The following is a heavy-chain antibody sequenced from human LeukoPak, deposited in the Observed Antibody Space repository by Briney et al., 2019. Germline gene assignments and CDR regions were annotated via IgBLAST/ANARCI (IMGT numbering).Heavy chain of an antibody. J-gene: IGHJ4*02. CDR1: GFTFSNYA. CDR3: VRDAYGGAGY. V-gene: IGHV3-23*01. Sequence: PGGSLRLSCAASGFTFSNYAMNWVSQAPGKGLEGVSGISSSGGTTYYADSVKGRFTISRDNSKNTLYLQMNSLRAEDTAVYYCVRDAYGGAGYWGQGTLVTISS. CDR2: ISSSGGTT. D-gene: IGHD3-16*01.